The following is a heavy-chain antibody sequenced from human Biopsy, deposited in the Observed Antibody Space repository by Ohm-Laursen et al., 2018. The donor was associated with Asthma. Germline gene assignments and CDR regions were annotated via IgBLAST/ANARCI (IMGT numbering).Heavy chain of an antibody. Sequence: SVKVSCKSLGGTFNTYVIGWARQAPGQGLEWMGGINSVFGTTTSPQKFQDRVTFTADDSTSTVYMEFRSLRSEDTAVYYCARKAGSCISRTCYSLDFWGQGTLVTVSS. V-gene: IGHV1-69*13. J-gene: IGHJ4*02. D-gene: IGHD2-2*01. CDR2: INSVFGTT. CDR3: ARKAGSCISRTCYSLDF. CDR1: GGTFNTYV.